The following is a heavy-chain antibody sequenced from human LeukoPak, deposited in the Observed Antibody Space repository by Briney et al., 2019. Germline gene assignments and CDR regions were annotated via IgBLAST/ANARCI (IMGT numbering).Heavy chain of an antibody. CDR2: IIPIFGTA. D-gene: IGHD3-3*01. J-gene: IGHJ4*02. V-gene: IGHV1-69*05. CDR3: ARGYDFWSGYYTPSFDY. CDR1: GGTFSSYA. Sequence: ASVKVSCKASGGTFSSYAISWVRQAPGQGLEWMGGIIPIFGTANYAQKFQGRVTITTDESTSTAYMELSSLRSEDTAVYYCARGYDFWSGYYTPSFDYWGQGTLVTVSS.